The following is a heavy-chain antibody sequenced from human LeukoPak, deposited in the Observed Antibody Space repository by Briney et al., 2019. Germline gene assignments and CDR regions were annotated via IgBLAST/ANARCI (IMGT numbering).Heavy chain of an antibody. CDR1: DDSITMYY. CDR3: ARGTSRGWLQIEGYDY. J-gene: IGHJ4*02. D-gene: IGHD5-24*01. V-gene: IGHV4-59*01. Sequence: PSETLSLTCSVSDDSITMYYWTWIRQPPGKGLEWIGYVDHTGSTNFNPSLNGRVSISRDTSKNLFSLRLRSVTAADTAVYYCARGTSRGWLQIEGYDYWGQGTLVTVSS. CDR2: VDHTGST.